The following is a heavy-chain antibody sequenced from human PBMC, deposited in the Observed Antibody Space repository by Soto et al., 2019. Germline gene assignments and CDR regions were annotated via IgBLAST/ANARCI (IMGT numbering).Heavy chain of an antibody. D-gene: IGHD6-13*01. CDR1: GYSFSSYA. J-gene: IGHJ6*02. CDR2: ISSDGYTK. CDR3: ARGSSSSWYYGLDV. V-gene: IGHV3-30-3*01. Sequence: GGSLRLSCAASGYSFSSYAMHWVRQAPGKGLEWVAVISSDGYTKYYADSVEGRFTISRDNSRNTMYLQMHSLRIEDTAVYYCARGSSSSWYYGLDVWGQGTTVTVSS.